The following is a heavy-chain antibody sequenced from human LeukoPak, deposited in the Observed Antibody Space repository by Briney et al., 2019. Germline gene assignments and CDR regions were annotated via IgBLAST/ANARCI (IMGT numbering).Heavy chain of an antibody. CDR3: ARVGGTTVTTNWFDP. CDR2: IYYSGST. J-gene: IGHJ5*02. Sequence: SETLSLTCTVSGGSISSSSYYWGWIRQPPGKGLEWIGSIYYSGSTYYNPSLKSRVTISVDTSKNQFSLKLSSVTAADTAVYYCARVGGTTVTTNWFDPWGQGTLVTVSS. D-gene: IGHD4-17*01. CDR1: GGSISSSSYY. V-gene: IGHV4-39*07.